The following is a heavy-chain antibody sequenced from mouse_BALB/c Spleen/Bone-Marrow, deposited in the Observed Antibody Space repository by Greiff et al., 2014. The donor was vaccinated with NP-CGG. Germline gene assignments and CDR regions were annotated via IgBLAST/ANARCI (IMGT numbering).Heavy chain of an antibody. CDR2: INNGGNYT. CDR1: GFTFSGYC. CDR3: ALNWDSAY. J-gene: IGHJ3*01. D-gene: IGHD4-1*02. V-gene: IGHV5-6*01. Sequence: EVQLVESGGDLVKPGGSLKFSCAASGFTFSGYCMPWVRQTPDQRLEWVATINNGGNYTYYPDSVKGRFTISRDNAKNTLYLQMSSLKSEDTAMYYCALNWDSAYWGQGTLVTVSA.